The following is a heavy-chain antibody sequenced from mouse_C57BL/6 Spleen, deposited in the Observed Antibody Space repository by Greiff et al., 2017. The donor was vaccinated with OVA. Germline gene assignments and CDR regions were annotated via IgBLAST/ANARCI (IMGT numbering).Heavy chain of an antibody. Sequence: EVQLQQSGPELVKPGASVKIPCKASGYTFTDYNMDWVKQSHGKSLEWIGDINPNNGGTIYNQKFKGKAKLTVDKSSSTAYMELRSLTSEDTAVYYCATHYGSSSYYAMDYWGQGTSVTVSS. V-gene: IGHV1-18*01. J-gene: IGHJ4*01. CDR1: GYTFTDYN. CDR3: ATHYGSSSYYAMDY. D-gene: IGHD1-1*01. CDR2: INPNNGGT.